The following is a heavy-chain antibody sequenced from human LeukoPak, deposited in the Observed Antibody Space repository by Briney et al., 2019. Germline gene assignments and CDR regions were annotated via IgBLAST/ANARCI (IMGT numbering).Heavy chain of an antibody. CDR2: IYYSGST. J-gene: IGHJ1*01. V-gene: IGHV4-59*01. CDR3: ARALSGTYGLFQH. Sequence: PSKTLSLTCTVSGGSISNYYWSWIRQPPGKGLEWIGYIYYSGSTYYNPSLRSRVTISVDTSKNQFSLNLNSVTAADTAVYYCARALSGTYGLFQHWGQGTLVTVSS. CDR1: GGSISNYY. D-gene: IGHD1-26*01.